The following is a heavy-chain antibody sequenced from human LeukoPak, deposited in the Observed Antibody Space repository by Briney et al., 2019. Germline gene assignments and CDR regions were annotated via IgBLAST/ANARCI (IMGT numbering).Heavy chain of an antibody. V-gene: IGHV3-53*01. J-gene: IGHJ4*02. CDR1: GFTVSSNY. D-gene: IGHD6-19*01. Sequence: GRSLRLSCAASGFTVSSNYMSWVRKAPGKGLEWVSVIYSGGSTYYADSVKGRFTISRDNSKNTLYLQMNSLRAEDTAVYYCARVYSSGWYPFDYWGQGTLVTVSS. CDR2: IYSGGST. CDR3: ARVYSSGWYPFDY.